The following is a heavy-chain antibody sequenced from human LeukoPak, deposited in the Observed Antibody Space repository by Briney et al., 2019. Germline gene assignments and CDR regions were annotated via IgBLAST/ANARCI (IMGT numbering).Heavy chain of an antibody. CDR1: GYSFTSYW. CDR2: IYPGDSDT. CDR3: ARHLSICSGGSCYSRYYYYMDV. J-gene: IGHJ6*03. D-gene: IGHD2-15*01. Sequence: GESLKISRKGSGYSFTSYWIGWVRQMPGKGLEWVGIIYPGDSDTRYSPSFQGQVTISADKSISTAYLQWSSLKASDTAMYYCARHLSICSGGSCYSRYYYYMDVWGKGTTVTVSS. V-gene: IGHV5-51*01.